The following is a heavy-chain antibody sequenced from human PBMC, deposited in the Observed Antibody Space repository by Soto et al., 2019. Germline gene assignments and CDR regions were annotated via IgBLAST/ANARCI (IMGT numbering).Heavy chain of an antibody. CDR3: ARTGANVGLDV. Sequence: EVQLVESGGGLVQPGGSLRLSCAASGFTFSAYTMNWVRQAPGKGLEWVSYINSGTNPIYYADSVKGRFTISRDDARDSLYLQMNSLRDEDTAVYYCARTGANVGLDVWSQGTTVTVSS. CDR2: INSGTNPI. J-gene: IGHJ6*02. D-gene: IGHD1-7*01. CDR1: GFTFSAYT. V-gene: IGHV3-48*02.